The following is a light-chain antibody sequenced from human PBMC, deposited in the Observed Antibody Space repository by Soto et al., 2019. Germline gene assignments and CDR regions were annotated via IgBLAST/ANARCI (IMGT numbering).Light chain of an antibody. CDR2: DAS. Sequence: DIQMTQSPSTLSASVGDRVTITCRASQSISVWLAWYQQKPGKAPNLLIFDASNLKSGVSSRFSGSGSGTEFTLTISRLQPDDVATYYCLQYSSHSWTFGQGTKVDIK. V-gene: IGKV1-5*01. CDR1: QSISVW. CDR3: LQYSSHSWT. J-gene: IGKJ1*01.